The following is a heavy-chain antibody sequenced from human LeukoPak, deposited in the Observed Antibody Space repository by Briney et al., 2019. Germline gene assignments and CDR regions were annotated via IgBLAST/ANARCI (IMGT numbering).Heavy chain of an antibody. CDR3: AKSRYNWNEAFDY. J-gene: IGHJ4*02. Sequence: GGSLRLSCAASGFTFSSYAMSWVRQAPGKGLEWVSAISGSGGSTYYADSVKGRFTISGDNSKNTLYLQMNSLRAEDTAVYYCAKSRYNWNEAFDYWGQGTLVTVSS. CDR2: ISGSGGST. V-gene: IGHV3-23*01. CDR1: GFTFSSYA. D-gene: IGHD1-20*01.